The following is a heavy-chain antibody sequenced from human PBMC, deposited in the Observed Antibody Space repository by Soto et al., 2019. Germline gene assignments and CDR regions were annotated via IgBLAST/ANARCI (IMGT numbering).Heavy chain of an antibody. V-gene: IGHV1-69*13. J-gene: IGHJ3*02. CDR3: ARDWLLITFGGVGDGRWFAFDI. CDR1: GGTFSSYA. CDR2: IIPIFGTA. D-gene: IGHD3-16*01. Sequence: GASVKVSCKASGGTFSSYAISWVRQAPGQGLEWMGGIIPIFGTANYAQKFQGRVTITADESTSTAYMELSSLRSEDTAVYYCARDWLLITFGGVGDGRWFAFDIWGQGTMVTVSS.